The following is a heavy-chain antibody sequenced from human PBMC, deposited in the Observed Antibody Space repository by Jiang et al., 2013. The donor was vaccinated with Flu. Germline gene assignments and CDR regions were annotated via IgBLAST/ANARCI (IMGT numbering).Heavy chain of an antibody. Sequence: PGRGLEWMGRIDPRDSYANYSPSFQGHVTISVDKSITTAYLQWSSLKASDTAIYYCARHGIAGVTGALDIWGQGTMVTVSS. CDR3: ARHGIAGVTGALDI. CDR2: IDPRDSYA. V-gene: IGHV5-10-1*01. D-gene: IGHD1-26*01. J-gene: IGHJ3*02.